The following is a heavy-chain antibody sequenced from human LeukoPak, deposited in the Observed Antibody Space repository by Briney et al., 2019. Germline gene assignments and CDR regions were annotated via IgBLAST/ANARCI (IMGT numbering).Heavy chain of an antibody. D-gene: IGHD3-3*01. Sequence: PGRSLRLSCAASGFTFSDSAMHWVRQAPGKGLQWVAIISYDGSNKFYTDSVKGRFTISRDNSKNTLYLQMNSLRAEDTAVYYCARSPHYYDFWSGSYYFDYWGQGTLVTVSS. CDR3: ARSPHYYDFWSGSYYFDY. CDR1: GFTFSDSA. CDR2: ISYDGSNK. V-gene: IGHV3-30*04. J-gene: IGHJ4*02.